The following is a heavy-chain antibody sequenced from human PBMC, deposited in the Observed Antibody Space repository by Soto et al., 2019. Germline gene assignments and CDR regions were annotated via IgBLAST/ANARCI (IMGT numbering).Heavy chain of an antibody. Sequence: GGSLRLSCAASGFTFSSYGMHWVRQAPGKGLEWVAVISYDGSNKYYADSVKGRFTISRDNSKNTLYLQMNSLRAEDTAVYYCANTAGTVYWGQGTLVTVSS. CDR3: ANTAGTVY. D-gene: IGHD6-19*01. J-gene: IGHJ4*02. CDR1: GFTFSSYG. V-gene: IGHV3-30*18. CDR2: ISYDGSNK.